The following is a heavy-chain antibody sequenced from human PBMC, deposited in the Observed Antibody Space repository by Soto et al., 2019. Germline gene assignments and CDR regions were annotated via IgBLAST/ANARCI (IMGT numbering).Heavy chain of an antibody. D-gene: IGHD2-8*01. CDR1: GYTFTYRY. V-gene: IGHV1-45*02. J-gene: IGHJ3*02. CDR2: ITPFNGNT. CDR3: ARSPGVRDAFDI. Sequence: QMQLVQSGAEVKKTGSSVKVSCKASGYTFTYRYLHWVRQAPGQALEWMGWITPFNGNTNYAQKFQDRVTITRDRSMSTAYMELSSLRSEDTAMYYCARSPGVRDAFDIWGQGTMVTVSS.